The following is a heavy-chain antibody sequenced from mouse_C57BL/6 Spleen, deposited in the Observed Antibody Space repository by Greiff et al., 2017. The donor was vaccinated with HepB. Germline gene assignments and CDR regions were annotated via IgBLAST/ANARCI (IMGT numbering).Heavy chain of an antibody. Sequence: EVQGVESGGGLVKPGGSLKLSCAASGFTFSSYAMSWVRQTPEKRLEWVATISDGGSYTYYPDNVKGRFTISRDNAKNNLYLQMSHLKSEDTAMYYCARGDGGFAYWGQGTLVTVSA. CDR2: ISDGGSYT. J-gene: IGHJ3*01. CDR1: GFTFSSYA. V-gene: IGHV5-4*01. CDR3: ARGDGGFAY. D-gene: IGHD2-3*01.